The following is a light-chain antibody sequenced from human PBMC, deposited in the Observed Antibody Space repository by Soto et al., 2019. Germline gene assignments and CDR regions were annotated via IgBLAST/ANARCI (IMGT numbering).Light chain of an antibody. J-gene: IGLJ2*01. CDR2: EVS. CDR3: SSFTGSTTCI. V-gene: IGLV2-14*01. CDR1: SSDVGGYNY. Sequence: QSVMTQPASVTGSPGQSITMFCTGTSSDVGGYNYVSWYQQHPGKAPKLIIYEVSNRPSGISNRFSGSKSANTASLTISGLHAEDESEYYCSSFTGSTTCIFGGGTKVTVL.